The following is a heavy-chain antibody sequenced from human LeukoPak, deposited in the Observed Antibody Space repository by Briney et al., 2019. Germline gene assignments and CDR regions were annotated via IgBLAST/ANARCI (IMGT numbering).Heavy chain of an antibody. CDR1: GFTFDDYA. CDR3: AKDILAAAGWSAFDI. CDR2: ISWNSGSI. Sequence: GGSLRLSCAASGFTFDDYAMHWVRHAPGKGLEWVSGISWNSGSIGYADSVKGRFTISRDNAKNSLYLQMNSLRAEDTALYYCAKDILAAAGWSAFDIWGQGTMVTVSS. J-gene: IGHJ3*02. D-gene: IGHD6-13*01. V-gene: IGHV3-9*01.